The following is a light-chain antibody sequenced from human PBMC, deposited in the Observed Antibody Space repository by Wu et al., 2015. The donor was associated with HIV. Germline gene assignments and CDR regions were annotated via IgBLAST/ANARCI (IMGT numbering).Light chain of an antibody. V-gene: IGKV1-6*02. CDR2: AAS. J-gene: IGKJ1*01. CDR3: LQDYTFPWT. Sequence: AIQMTQSPSSLSASVGDRVTITCRASQNIRDDLGWYQQKPGKVPRLLIYAASNLQSGVPARFSGSGFGTDFTLTISSLQPEDLATYYCLQDYTFPWTFGQGTKVEIK. CDR1: QNIRDD.